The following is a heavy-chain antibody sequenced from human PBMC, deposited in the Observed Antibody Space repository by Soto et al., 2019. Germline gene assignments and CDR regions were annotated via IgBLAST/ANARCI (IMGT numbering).Heavy chain of an antibody. CDR3: VSDKAYDGYGY. J-gene: IGHJ4*02. CDR2: INADGGYR. V-gene: IGHV3-74*03. Sequence: PGRALRLSCAASGFTFSSHWMHWVRQAPGKGLVWVSRINADGGYRTYADSVKVRFTISRDNARDTLYLQMDSLRAEDTAGIYFVSDKAYDGYGYWGQGTLVTVSS. CDR1: GFTFSSHW. D-gene: IGHD5-12*01.